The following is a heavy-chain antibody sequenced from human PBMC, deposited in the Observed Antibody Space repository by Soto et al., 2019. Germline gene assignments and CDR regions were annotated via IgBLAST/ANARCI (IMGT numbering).Heavy chain of an antibody. Sequence: SETLSLTCAVSGGSLSRGAYSWSWIRQPPGKGLEWIGYVYHSGSTYYNPSLKSRVTISVDRSKNQFSLKLSSVTAAVTAVYYCASEDGDSNTFDYWGQGTMVTVSS. D-gene: IGHD4-4*01. CDR3: ASEDGDSNTFDY. CDR2: VYHSGST. J-gene: IGHJ4*02. CDR1: GGSLSRGAYS. V-gene: IGHV4-30-2*01.